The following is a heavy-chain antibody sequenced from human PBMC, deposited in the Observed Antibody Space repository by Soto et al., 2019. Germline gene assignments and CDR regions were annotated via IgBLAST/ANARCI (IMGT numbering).Heavy chain of an antibody. Sequence: GGSLRLSCAASGFTFSSYGMHWVRQAPGKGLEWVAVIWYDGSNKYYADSVKGRFTISRDNSKNTLYLQMNSLRAEDTAVYYCARVGNGVRYDDYVAGQTDKPDAFDIWGQWTMVTVSS. V-gene: IGHV3-33*01. CDR3: ARVGNGVRYDDYVAGQTDKPDAFDI. CDR2: IWYDGSNK. D-gene: IGHD4-17*01. J-gene: IGHJ3*02. CDR1: GFTFSSYG.